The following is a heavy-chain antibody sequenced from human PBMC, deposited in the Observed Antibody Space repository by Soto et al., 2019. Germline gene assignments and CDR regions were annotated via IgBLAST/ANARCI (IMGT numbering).Heavy chain of an antibody. CDR1: GFTFSSYG. J-gene: IGHJ6*02. D-gene: IGHD6-19*01. CDR3: AKDQYSSGWVMDV. CDR2: ISYDGSNK. V-gene: IGHV3-30*18. Sequence: GGSLRLSCAASGFTFSSYGIHWVRQAPGKGLEWVAVISYDGSNKYYADSVKGRFTISRDNSKNTLYLQMNSLRAEDTAVYYCAKDQYSSGWVMDVWGQGTTVTVSS.